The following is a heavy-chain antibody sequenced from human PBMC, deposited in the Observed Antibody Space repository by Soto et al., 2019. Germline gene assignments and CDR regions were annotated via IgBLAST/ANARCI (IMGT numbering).Heavy chain of an antibody. CDR1: GGSISSYY. CDR2: IYYSGST. CDR3: ARGERYCTNGVCYSRWFDP. V-gene: IGHV4-59*01. J-gene: IGHJ5*02. Sequence: PSETLSLTCTVSGGSISSYYWSWIRQPTGKGLEWIGYIYYSGSTNYNPSLKSRVTISVDTSKNQFSLKLSSVTAADTAVYYCARGERYCTNGVCYSRWFDPWGQGTLVTVSS. D-gene: IGHD2-8*01.